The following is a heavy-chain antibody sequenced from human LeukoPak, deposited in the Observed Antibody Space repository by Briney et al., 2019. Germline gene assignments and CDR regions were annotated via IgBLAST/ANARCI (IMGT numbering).Heavy chain of an antibody. D-gene: IGHD6-19*01. CDR1: GGSISSSSYH. V-gene: IGHV4-39*01. CDR2: ISYSGST. CDR3: ARLAVGAPFDY. Sequence: SETLSLTCTVSGGSISSSSYHWGWIRQPPGKGLEYIGGISYSGSTYYNPSLKSRVTISADTSKNQFSLKLSSGTAADTAVYYCARLAVGAPFDYGGQGTLVTVSS. J-gene: IGHJ4*02.